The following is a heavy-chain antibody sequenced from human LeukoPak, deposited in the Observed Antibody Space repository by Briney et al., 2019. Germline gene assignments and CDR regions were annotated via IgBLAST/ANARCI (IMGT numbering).Heavy chain of an antibody. CDR1: GFNVSGYY. J-gene: IGHJ3*02. V-gene: IGHV3-66*01. Sequence: GGSLRLSCAASGFNVSGYYMTWVRQAPGKGLEWVSVIYIGGNTHHADSVKGRFTISRDKPKNTLYLQMNSLRAEDTAVYYCARERYSGGTFDIWGQGTMVTVSS. CDR2: IYIGGNT. CDR3: ARERYSGGTFDI. D-gene: IGHD1-26*01.